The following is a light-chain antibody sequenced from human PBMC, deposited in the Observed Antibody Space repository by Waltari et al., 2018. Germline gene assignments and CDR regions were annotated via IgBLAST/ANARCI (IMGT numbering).Light chain of an antibody. CDR2: GAS. CDR1: QSVSSSY. J-gene: IGKJ1*01. Sequence: EIVLTQSPGHLSLSPGERATLSCRASQSVSSSYLAWYQQKPGQAPRLLIYGASSRATGIPDRFSGSGSGTDFTLTISRLEPEDFAVYYCQQYGSSPQTFGQGTKVEIK. CDR3: QQYGSSPQT. V-gene: IGKV3-20*01.